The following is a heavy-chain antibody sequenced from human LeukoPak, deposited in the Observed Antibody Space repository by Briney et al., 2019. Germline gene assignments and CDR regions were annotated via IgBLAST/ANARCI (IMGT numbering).Heavy chain of an antibody. D-gene: IGHD3-9*01. CDR2: ITPIFGTA. J-gene: IGHJ4*02. V-gene: IGHV1-69*13. CDR3: ARAYYDILTGYYY. CDR1: GGTFSSYA. Sequence: ASVKVFCKASGGTFSSYAISWVRQAPGQGLEWMGGITPIFGTANYAQKFQGRVTITADESTSTAYMELSSLRSEDTAVYYCARAYYDILTGYYYWGQGTLVTVSS.